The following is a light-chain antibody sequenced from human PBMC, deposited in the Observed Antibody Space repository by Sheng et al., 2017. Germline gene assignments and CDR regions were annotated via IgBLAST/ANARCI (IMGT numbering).Light chain of an antibody. CDR1: QSISSSY. Sequence: EIVLTQSPDTLSLSPGERATLSCRASQSISSSYLTWFQQKPGQAPRLLIYGASSRATGIPDRFSGSGSGTDFTLTINRLEPEDFAVYYCQQYSGSFRTFGQGTKVEIK. V-gene: IGKV3-20*01. CDR3: QQYSGSFRT. J-gene: IGKJ1*01. CDR2: GAS.